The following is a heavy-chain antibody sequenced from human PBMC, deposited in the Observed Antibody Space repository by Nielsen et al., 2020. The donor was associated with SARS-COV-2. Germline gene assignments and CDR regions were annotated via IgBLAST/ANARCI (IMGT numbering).Heavy chain of an antibody. CDR2: INPSGGST. J-gene: IGHJ6*03. Sequence: ASVKVSCKASGYTLTSYYIHWVRQAPGQGLEWMGIINPSGGSTSYAQKFQGRVTMTRDTSTSTVYMELSSLRSEDTAVYYCARVGATTGVNYYYYMDVWGKGTTVTVSS. D-gene: IGHD1-26*01. CDR3: ARVGATTGVNYYYYMDV. V-gene: IGHV1-46*01. CDR1: GYTLTSYY.